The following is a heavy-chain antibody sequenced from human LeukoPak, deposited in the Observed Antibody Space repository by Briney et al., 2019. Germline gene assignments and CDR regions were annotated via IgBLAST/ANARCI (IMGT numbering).Heavy chain of an antibody. J-gene: IGHJ5*02. CDR1: GYTFTSYG. CDR3: ARAHGSGSDNWFDP. Sequence: ASVKVSCKASGYTFTSYGISWVRQAPGQGLEWMGRINPNSGGSNSAQKFQGRVTMTRDTSITTAYMELTTLTSDDTAVYYCARAHGSGSDNWFDPWGQGTLVTVSS. CDR2: INPNSGGS. D-gene: IGHD3-10*01. V-gene: IGHV1-2*06.